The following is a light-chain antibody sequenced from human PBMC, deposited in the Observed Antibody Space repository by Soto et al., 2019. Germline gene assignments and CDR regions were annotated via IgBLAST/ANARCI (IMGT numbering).Light chain of an antibody. CDR3: QQSFTTWT. J-gene: IGKJ1*01. Sequence: DVQMTQSPSTLSASVGDRVTITCRASQSISNWLAWYQQKPGKAPKLLIYKASSLESGVPSRFSGSGSGTDFTLTISNLQPEDFATYYCQQSFTTWTFGQGTKVDIK. CDR2: KAS. CDR1: QSISNW. V-gene: IGKV1-5*03.